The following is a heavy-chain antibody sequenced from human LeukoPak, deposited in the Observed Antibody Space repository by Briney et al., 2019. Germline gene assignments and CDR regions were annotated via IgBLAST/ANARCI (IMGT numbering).Heavy chain of an antibody. J-gene: IGHJ6*03. CDR2: IYYSGST. V-gene: IGHV4-39*07. Sequence: SETLSLTCTVSGGSISSRSYYWGWIRQPPGKGLEGIGSIYYSGSTYYNPSLKSRVTISVDTSKNQFSLKLSSVTAADTAVYYCARVVVVVPAAMAYYYMDVWGKGTTVTVSS. D-gene: IGHD2-2*01. CDR3: ARVVVVVPAAMAYYYMDV. CDR1: GGSISSRSYY.